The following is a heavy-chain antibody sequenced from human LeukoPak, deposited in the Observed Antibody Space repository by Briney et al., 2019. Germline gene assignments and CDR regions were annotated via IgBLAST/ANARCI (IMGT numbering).Heavy chain of an antibody. J-gene: IGHJ6*03. Sequence: GASVKVSCKASGYTFTGYYMHWVRQAPGQGLEWMGWINPNSGGTNYAQKFQGRVTMTRDTYISTAYMGLSRLRSDDTAVYYCARAELELRFYYYYYMDVWGKGTTVTVSS. V-gene: IGHV1-2*02. D-gene: IGHD1-7*01. CDR3: ARAELELRFYYYYYMDV. CDR2: INPNSGGT. CDR1: GYTFTGYY.